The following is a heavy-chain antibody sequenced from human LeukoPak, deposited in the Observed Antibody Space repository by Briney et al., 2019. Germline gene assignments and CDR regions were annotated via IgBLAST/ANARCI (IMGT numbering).Heavy chain of an antibody. CDR3: ARQLGYCSDGNCYFDS. D-gene: IGHD2-15*01. CDR1: GFTFNNYA. V-gene: IGHV3-23*01. Sequence: GGSLRLSCAASGFTFNNYAMSWVRQAPGRGLEWVSAISGSGGSTYYADSVKGRFTISRDNSQNTLHLQMNSLRAEDPAVYHCARQLGYCSDGNCYFDSWGQGTLVTVSS. J-gene: IGHJ4*02. CDR2: ISGSGGST.